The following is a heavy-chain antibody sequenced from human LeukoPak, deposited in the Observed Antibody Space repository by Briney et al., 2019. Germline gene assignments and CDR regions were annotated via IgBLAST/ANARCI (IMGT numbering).Heavy chain of an antibody. V-gene: IGHV3-33*01. CDR3: ATITSRAFTY. D-gene: IGHD1-20*01. CDR2: IWYDGSNK. J-gene: IGHJ4*02. Sequence: GRSLRLSCAASGFTFSSYGMHWVRQAPGKGLEWVAVIWYDGSNKYYADSVKGRFTISRDNSKNTVFLQMDSLRAEDTAVYFCATITSRAFTYWGLGTLVTVSS. CDR1: GFTFSSYG.